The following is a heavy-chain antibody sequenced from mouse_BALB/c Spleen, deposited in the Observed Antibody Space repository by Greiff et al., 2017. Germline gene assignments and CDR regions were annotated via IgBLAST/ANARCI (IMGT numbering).Heavy chain of an antibody. D-gene: IGHD2-1*01. J-gene: IGHJ3*01. CDR1: GYSIPSGYS. CDR3: AREDYGNYGFAY. CDR2: IHYSGST. V-gene: IGHV3-1*02. Sequence: EVQLQESGPDLVKPSQSLSFTCTVTGYSIPSGYSWNWIRPFPGKKLEWMGNIHYSGSTNYNPSLKSRISITRDTSKNQFFLQLNSVTTEDTATYYCAREDYGNYGFAYWGQGTLVTVSA.